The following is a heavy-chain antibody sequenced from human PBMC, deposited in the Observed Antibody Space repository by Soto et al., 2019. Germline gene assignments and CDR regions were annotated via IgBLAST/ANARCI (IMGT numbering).Heavy chain of an antibody. D-gene: IGHD3-3*01. V-gene: IGHV4-59*02. CDR2: IYRTGST. J-gene: IGHJ3*01. CDR1: GVSVSAYS. Sequence: SDTLCLTCTVSGVSVSAYSWKWIRQSPGKGLEWIGYIYRTGSTHYNPSLNSRVAISLDTSRNKFSLKLDSVTAADTAVYFCARQIGDDPFDVWGQGTMVT. CDR3: ARQIGDDPFDV.